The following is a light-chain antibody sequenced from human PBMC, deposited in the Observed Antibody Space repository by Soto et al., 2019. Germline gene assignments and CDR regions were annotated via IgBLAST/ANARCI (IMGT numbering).Light chain of an antibody. CDR1: QSISGW. V-gene: IGKV1-12*01. CDR2: AAS. J-gene: IGKJ1*01. CDR3: QQANSFPQT. Sequence: DIKMTQSPSSVSASVWDRVTITGRASQSISGWLAWYQQKPGKAPKLLIYAASSLHTGVPSRFRGSGFGTDFTITISNLQPEDFATYYCQQANSFPQTFGQGTQVDIK.